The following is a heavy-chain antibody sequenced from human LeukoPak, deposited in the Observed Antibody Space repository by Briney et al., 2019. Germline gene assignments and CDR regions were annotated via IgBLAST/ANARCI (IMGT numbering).Heavy chain of an antibody. D-gene: IGHD6-6*01. V-gene: IGHV3-74*01. CDR3: SRGRHNAFDI. Sequence: GGSLRLSCAASGFIFSDSWMHWARQAPGKGPVWVSRLTPDGGRTDYADSVKGRFTISRDNAKNTLYLQMNNLRADDTAVYYCSRGRHNAFDILGQGTMVTVSS. CDR1: GFIFSDSW. J-gene: IGHJ3*02. CDR2: LTPDGGRT.